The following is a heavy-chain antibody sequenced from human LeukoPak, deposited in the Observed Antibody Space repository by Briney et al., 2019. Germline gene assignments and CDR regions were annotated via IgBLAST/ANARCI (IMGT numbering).Heavy chain of an antibody. CDR1: GYTFTSYD. J-gene: IGHJ3*02. Sequence: ASVKVSCKASGYTFTSYDINWVRQATGQGLEWMGWMNPNSGNTGYAQKFQGRVTITRNTSISTAYMELSSLRSEDTAVYYCATVVGHRDAFDIWGQGTMVTVSS. D-gene: IGHD4-23*01. V-gene: IGHV1-8*03. CDR3: ATVVGHRDAFDI. CDR2: MNPNSGNT.